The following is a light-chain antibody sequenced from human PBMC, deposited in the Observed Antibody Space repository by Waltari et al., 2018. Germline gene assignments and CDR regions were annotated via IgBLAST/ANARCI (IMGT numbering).Light chain of an antibody. CDR1: DIGDTS. J-gene: IGLJ3*02. CDR3: QVWDTNSDHWV. Sequence: SYVLTQPPSVSVAPGKTAPITWGGNDIGDTSVHWYRPKPGQAPVLVIYYDSYRPSGIPERFSGSNSGNTATRTISRVEVGDEADYYCQVWDTNSDHWVFGGGTKLTVL. CDR2: YDS. V-gene: IGLV3-21*04.